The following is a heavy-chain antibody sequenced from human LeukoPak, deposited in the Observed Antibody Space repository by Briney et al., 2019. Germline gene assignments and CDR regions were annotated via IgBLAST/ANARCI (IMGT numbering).Heavy chain of an antibody. V-gene: IGHV3-30*18. CDR1: GFIFSTFG. CDR3: AKDLGY. Sequence: RSPSLSCAASGFIFSTFGMHWVRQAPGKGLEWVALISYDGSNKYYADSVKGRFTISRDNSKNTLYLQMNSLRAEDTAVYYCAKDLGYWGQGTLVTVSS. J-gene: IGHJ4*02. CDR2: ISYDGSNK. D-gene: IGHD3-16*01.